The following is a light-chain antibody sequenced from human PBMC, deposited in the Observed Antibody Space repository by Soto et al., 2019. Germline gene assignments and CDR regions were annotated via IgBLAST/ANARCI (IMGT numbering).Light chain of an antibody. CDR2: GAS. Sequence: EIVLTQSPGTLSLSPGERATLSCRASQSVRPNFLAWYQQKPGQAPRLLIYGASSRATGIPDRFSGSGSGTDFSLTISRLEPEDFAVFYCQQYGRSPPWTFGQGTKVDI. CDR1: QSVRPNF. CDR3: QQYGRSPPWT. J-gene: IGKJ1*01. V-gene: IGKV3-20*01.